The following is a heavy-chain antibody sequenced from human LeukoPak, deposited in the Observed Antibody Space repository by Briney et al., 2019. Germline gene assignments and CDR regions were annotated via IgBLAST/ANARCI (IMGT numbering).Heavy chain of an antibody. Sequence: ASVKVSSTASAHTFDENHIHWVRQAPGQGPDWMGWINPKSGATESSTQFQGRLTITTDTSTGTAPRDRSGMRLDDTGSHYSARAGDESSGHYDSLHFWGQGTMVTVSS. D-gene: IGHD3-22*01. J-gene: IGHJ3*01. CDR3: ARAGDESSGHYDSLHF. V-gene: IGHV1-2*02. CDR2: INPKSGAT. CDR1: AHTFDENH.